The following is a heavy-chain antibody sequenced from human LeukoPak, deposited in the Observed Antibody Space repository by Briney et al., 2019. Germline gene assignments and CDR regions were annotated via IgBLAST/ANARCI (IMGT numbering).Heavy chain of an antibody. CDR1: EYTLPELQ. J-gene: IGHJ4*02. CDR3: AADRKIVGTTSAYIY. Sequence: ASVKVSCRVPEYTLPELQMYWLRQPPGKGLEWMGGFGPDHTESIYAQKFQGRVTMTEDATTDTAYMELRNLKSDDTAVYFCAADRKIVGTTSAYIYWGQGTLVTVSS. D-gene: IGHD1-26*01. V-gene: IGHV1-24*01. CDR2: FGPDHTES.